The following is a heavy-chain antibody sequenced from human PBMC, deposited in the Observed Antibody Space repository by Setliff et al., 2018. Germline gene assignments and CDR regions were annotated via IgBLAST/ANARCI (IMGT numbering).Heavy chain of an antibody. CDR2: IKGKNDGLAT. V-gene: IGHV3-15*07. CDR1: GFTFSTAW. J-gene: IGHJ3*01. CDR3: TTDPSPTFGGVIGAAFYF. D-gene: IGHD3-16*01. Sequence: GGSLRLSCAASGFTFSTAWMNWVRQAPGKGLEWVGRIKGKNDGLATDYAAPVKGRFTISRDDSKNTLYLQMNSLKTEDTAVYYCTTDPSPTFGGVIGAAFYFWGQGTMVTVSS.